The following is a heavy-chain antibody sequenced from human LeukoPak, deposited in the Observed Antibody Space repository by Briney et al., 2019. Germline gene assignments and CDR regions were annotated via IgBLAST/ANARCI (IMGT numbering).Heavy chain of an antibody. Sequence: GGFLRLSCAASGFTFSSYSMNWVRQAPGKGLEWVSSISSSSSSYIYYADSVKGRFTISRDNAKNSLYLQMNSLRAEDTAVYYCARDGVLPGTVTTLGAFDIWGQGTMVTVSS. CDR3: ARDGVLPGTVTTLGAFDI. D-gene: IGHD4-17*01. CDR2: ISSSSSSYI. V-gene: IGHV3-21*01. CDR1: GFTFSSYS. J-gene: IGHJ3*02.